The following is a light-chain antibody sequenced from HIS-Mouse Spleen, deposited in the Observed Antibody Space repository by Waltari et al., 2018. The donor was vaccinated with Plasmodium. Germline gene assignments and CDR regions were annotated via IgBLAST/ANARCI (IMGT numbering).Light chain of an antibody. CDR2: QAS. V-gene: IGLV3-1*01. Sequence: SYELTQPPSVSVSPGPTASITCSGDKLGDKYACWYQQKPGQSPVLVLYQASKRPSGLPERFSGSNSGNTATLTISGTQAMDEADYYCQAWDSSTVVFGGGTKLTVL. CDR3: QAWDSSTVV. CDR1: KLGDKY. J-gene: IGLJ2*01.